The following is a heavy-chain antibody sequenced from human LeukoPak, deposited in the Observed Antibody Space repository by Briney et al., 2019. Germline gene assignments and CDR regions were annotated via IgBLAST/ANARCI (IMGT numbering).Heavy chain of an antibody. CDR1: GGSVSSYY. Sequence: SETLSLTCTVSGGSVSSYYWNWVRQPPGKGLEWIGYIYYSGSSNYNPSLKSRVTVSVDTSKNQFSLKLSSVTAADTAMYYCARDLACGRSGLDYWGQGTLVTVSS. CDR3: ARDLACGRSGLDY. J-gene: IGHJ4*02. CDR2: IYYSGSS. D-gene: IGHD3-3*01. V-gene: IGHV4-59*02.